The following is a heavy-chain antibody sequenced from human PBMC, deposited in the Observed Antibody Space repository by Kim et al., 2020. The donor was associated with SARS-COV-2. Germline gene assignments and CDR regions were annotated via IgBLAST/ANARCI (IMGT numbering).Heavy chain of an antibody. CDR2: IIPDGRST. Sequence: GGSLRLSCAASGFTFSEYWMHWVRQAPGKGLVWVSRIIPDGRSTSYADSVKCRFTISRDNAKNTLYLQMNSLRAEDTAVYYCASGLTPGQYWGQGTLVTV. V-gene: IGHV3-74*01. CDR1: GFTFSEYW. D-gene: IGHD2-15*01. CDR3: ASGLTPGQY. J-gene: IGHJ4*02.